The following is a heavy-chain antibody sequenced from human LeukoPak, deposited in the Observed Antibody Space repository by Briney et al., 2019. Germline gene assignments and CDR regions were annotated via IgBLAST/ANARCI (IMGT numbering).Heavy chain of an antibody. CDR2: IKQDGSEK. Sequence: GGSLRLSCAASGFTFSSYWMSWVRQAPGKGLEWVTNIKQDGSEKYYVDSVKGRFTISRDNAKNSLYLQMNSLRAEDTAVYYCARDWGTGDHDYWGQGTLVTVSS. CDR1: GFTFSSYW. CDR3: ARDWGTGDHDY. J-gene: IGHJ4*02. D-gene: IGHD7-27*01. V-gene: IGHV3-7*01.